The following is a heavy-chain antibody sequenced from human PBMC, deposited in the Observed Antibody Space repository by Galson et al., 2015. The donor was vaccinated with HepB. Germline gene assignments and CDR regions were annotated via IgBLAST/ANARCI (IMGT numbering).Heavy chain of an antibody. Sequence: SLRLSCAASGFTFSSYWMSWVRQAPGKGLEWVGNINQDGNVTHYIDPVKGRFTISRDNAKNSLFLQMNNLRAEDTALYYCARDPIRQGYTYGNFDYWGQGTLVTVSS. V-gene: IGHV3-7*03. CDR1: GFTFSSYW. J-gene: IGHJ4*02. D-gene: IGHD5-18*01. CDR3: ARDPIRQGYTYGNFDY. CDR2: INQDGNVT.